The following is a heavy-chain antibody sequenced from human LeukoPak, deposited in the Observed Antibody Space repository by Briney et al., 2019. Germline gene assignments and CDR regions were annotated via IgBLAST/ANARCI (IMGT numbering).Heavy chain of an antibody. CDR1: GYTFTSYG. J-gene: IGHJ6*02. CDR3: ARANRTIYYYYGMDV. V-gene: IGHV1-18*01. CDR2: ISAYNGNT. Sequence: ASVKLSCKASGYTFTSYGISWVRQTPGQGLEWMGWISAYNGNTNYAQKLQGRVTMTTDTSTSTAYMELRSLRSDDTAVYYCARANRTIYYYYGMDVWGQGTTVTVSS. D-gene: IGHD2-8*01.